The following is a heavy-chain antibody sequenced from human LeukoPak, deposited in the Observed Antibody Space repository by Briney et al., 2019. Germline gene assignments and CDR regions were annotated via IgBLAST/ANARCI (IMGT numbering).Heavy chain of an antibody. D-gene: IGHD3-16*01. V-gene: IGHV3-30*04. J-gene: IGHJ4*02. CDR2: ISYDGSNE. CDR1: GFTFSSYV. CDR3: ASDPGGTSFDY. Sequence: GGSLRLSCAASGFTFSSYVMHWVRQAPGKGLEWVAIISYDGSNEYYADSVKGRFTTSSDNSKKTLYLQMNSLRAEDTAVYYCASDPGGTSFDYWGQGTLVTVSS.